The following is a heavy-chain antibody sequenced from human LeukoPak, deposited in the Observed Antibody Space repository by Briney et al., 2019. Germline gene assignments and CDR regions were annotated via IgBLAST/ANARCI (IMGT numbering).Heavy chain of an antibody. Sequence: GGSLRLSCAASGFTFSGYSMNWVRQAPGKGPEWISYINNDRSSIADSVKGRFIISRDTAENSLFLQMNSLRVEDTALYYCARDTDWSFDYWARESWSPSPQ. D-gene: IGHD2-21*01. CDR2: INNDRSSI. CDR1: GFTFSGYS. J-gene: IGHJ4*02. V-gene: IGHV3-48*01. CDR3: ARDTDWSFDY.